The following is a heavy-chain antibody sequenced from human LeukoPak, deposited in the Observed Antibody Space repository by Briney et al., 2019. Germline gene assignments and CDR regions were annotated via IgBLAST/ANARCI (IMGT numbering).Heavy chain of an antibody. V-gene: IGHV3-13*01. CDR3: VREARGYHYTYFDY. CDR2: VSSGFHA. Sequence: GGSLRLSCTAPGFTLGSHDMRWVRQIPGQGLEWVAAVSSGFHAFFAYSVQGRFTVSREDARISLYLQMNSLGAGDTAVYYCVREARGYHYTYFDYWGQGTLVTVSS. D-gene: IGHD5-12*01. J-gene: IGHJ4*02. CDR1: GFTLGSHD.